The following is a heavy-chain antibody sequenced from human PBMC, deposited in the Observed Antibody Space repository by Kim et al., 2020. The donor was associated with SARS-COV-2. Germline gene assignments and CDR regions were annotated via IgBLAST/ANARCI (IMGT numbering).Heavy chain of an antibody. Sequence: SETLSLTCTVSGGSVSSGSYYWSWIRQPPGKGLEWIGYIYYSGSTNYNPSLKSRVTISVDTSKNQFSLKLSSVTAADTAVYYCARGEGQVESFNWGQGTLVTVSS. CDR2: IYYSGST. V-gene: IGHV4-61*01. J-gene: IGHJ4*02. D-gene: IGHD1-1*01. CDR1: GGSVSSGSYY. CDR3: ARGEGQVESFN.